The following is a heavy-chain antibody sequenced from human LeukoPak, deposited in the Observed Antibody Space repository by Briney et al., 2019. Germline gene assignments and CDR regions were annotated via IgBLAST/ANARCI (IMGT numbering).Heavy chain of an antibody. J-gene: IGHJ4*02. Sequence: ESGPALVKPTQTLTLTCTFSGFSLSTSGMCVSWIRQPPGKALEWLARIDWDDDKYYSTSLKTRLTISKDTSKNQVVLTMTNMDPVDTATYYCARIRSYDSSGSYYFDYWGQGTLATVSS. CDR3: ARIRSYDSSGSYYFDY. D-gene: IGHD3-22*01. CDR2: IDWDDDK. V-gene: IGHV2-70*11. CDR1: GFSLSTSGMC.